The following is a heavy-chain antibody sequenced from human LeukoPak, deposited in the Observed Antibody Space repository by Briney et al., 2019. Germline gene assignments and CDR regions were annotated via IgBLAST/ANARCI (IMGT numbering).Heavy chain of an antibody. CDR2: INPSGGST. D-gene: IGHD6-19*01. V-gene: IGHV1-46*01. Sequence: ASVKVSCKASGYTFTSYYMHWVRQAPGQGLEWMGIINPSGGSTSYAQKFQGRVTMTRDMSTSTVYMELSSLRSEDTAVYYCARAQWLEVGWFDPWGQGTLVTVSS. CDR1: GYTFTSYY. CDR3: ARAQWLEVGWFDP. J-gene: IGHJ5*02.